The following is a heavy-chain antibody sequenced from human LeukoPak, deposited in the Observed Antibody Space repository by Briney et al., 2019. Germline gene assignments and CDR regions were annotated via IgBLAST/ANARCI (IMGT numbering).Heavy chain of an antibody. Sequence: GGSLRLSCAASGFTFANAWMSWVRQAPGKGLEWVGRIKSITDGGTTDYAAPVKGRFTISRDDSINTLYLQMNSLKTEDTGVYYCTTAGYSSGWYAWGWFDPWGQGILVTVSS. V-gene: IGHV3-15*01. CDR2: IKSITDGGTT. J-gene: IGHJ5*02. CDR3: TTAGYSSGWYAWGWFDP. CDR1: GFTFANAW. D-gene: IGHD6-19*01.